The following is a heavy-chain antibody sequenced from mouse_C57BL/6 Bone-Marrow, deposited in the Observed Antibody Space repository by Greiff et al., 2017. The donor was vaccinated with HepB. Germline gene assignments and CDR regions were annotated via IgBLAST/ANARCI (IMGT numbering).Heavy chain of an antibody. CDR1: GFTFSNYW. Sequence: EVKLMESGGGLVQPGGSMKLSCVASGFTFSNYWMNWVRQSPETGLEWVAQIRLKSDNFATHYAESVKGRFTISRDDSKSSVYLQMNNLRAEDTGIYYCTDYYGSRYFDYWGQGTTLTVSS. J-gene: IGHJ2*01. CDR2: IRLKSDNFAT. CDR3: TDYYGSRYFDY. D-gene: IGHD1-1*01. V-gene: IGHV6-3*01.